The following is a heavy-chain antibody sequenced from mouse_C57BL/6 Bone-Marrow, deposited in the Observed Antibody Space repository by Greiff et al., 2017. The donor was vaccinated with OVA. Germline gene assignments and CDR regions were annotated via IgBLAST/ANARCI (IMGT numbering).Heavy chain of an antibody. CDR1: GYTFTSYW. CDR2: IDPSDSYT. CDR3: ARRGSSSY. J-gene: IGHJ2*01. Sequence: VQLQQPGAELVRPGTSVKLSCKASGYTFTSYWMHWVKQRPGQGLEWIGVIDPSDSYTNYNQKFKGKATLTVDTSSSTAYMQLSSLTSEDSAVYDCARRGSSSYWGQGTTLTVSS. V-gene: IGHV1-59*01. D-gene: IGHD1-1*01.